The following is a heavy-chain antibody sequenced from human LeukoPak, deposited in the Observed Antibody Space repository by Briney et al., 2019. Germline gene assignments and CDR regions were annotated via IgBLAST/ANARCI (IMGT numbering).Heavy chain of an antibody. J-gene: IGHJ5*02. D-gene: IGHD3-10*01. CDR2: IYYSGST. V-gene: IGHV4-31*03. Sequence: SQTLSLTCTVSGGSISSGGYYWSWIRQHPGKGLEWIGYIYYSGSTYYNPSLKSRVTISVDTSKNQFSLKLSSVTAADTAVYYCARVKKGRFGEPNWFDPWGQGTLVAVSS. CDR1: GGSISSGGYY. CDR3: ARVKKGRFGEPNWFDP.